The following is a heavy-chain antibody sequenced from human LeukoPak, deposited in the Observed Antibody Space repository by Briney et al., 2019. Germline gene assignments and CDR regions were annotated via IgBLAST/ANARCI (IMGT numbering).Heavy chain of an antibody. CDR1: GFTFHDYA. V-gene: IGHV3-9*03. CDR3: AKGQTIITMITFDS. D-gene: IGHD3-16*01. CDR2: ISWNSGNI. J-gene: IGHJ4*02. Sequence: GGSLRLSCAASGFTFHDYAIHWVRQAPGKGLEWVSGISWNSGNIVYADSVKGRFTISRDNAKNSLYLQMDSLRAEDMALYYCAKGQTIITMITFDSWGQGTLVTVSS.